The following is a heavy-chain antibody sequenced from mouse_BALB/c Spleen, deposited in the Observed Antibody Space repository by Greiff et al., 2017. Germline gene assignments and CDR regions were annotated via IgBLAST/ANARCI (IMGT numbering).Heavy chain of an antibody. CDR1: GFTFSSYT. J-gene: IGHJ4*01. Sequence: EVKLMESGGGLVKPGGSLKLSCAASGFTFSSYTMSWVRQTPEKRLEWVATISSGGSYTYYPDSVKGRFTISRDNAKNTLYLQMSSLKSEDTAMYYCTRKYADGYAMDYWGQGTSVTVAS. CDR2: ISSGGSYT. CDR3: TRKYADGYAMDY. V-gene: IGHV5-6-4*01. D-gene: IGHD2-14*01.